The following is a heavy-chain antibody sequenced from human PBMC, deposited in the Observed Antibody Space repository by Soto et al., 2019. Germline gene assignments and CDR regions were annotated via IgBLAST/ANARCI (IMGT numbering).Heavy chain of an antibody. V-gene: IGHV3-21*01. Sequence: EVQLVESGGGLVKPGWSLRLSCAASGFSFSDYSMNWVRQAPGKGLVLVSSISGSSSYIYYSDSLKGRFTVSRDNAEKSLYLQMNSLRAEDTAVYYCARDGAYCSGSGCRDYYHYMDVWGKGTTVTVSS. CDR3: ARDGAYCSGSGCRDYYHYMDV. D-gene: IGHD2-15*01. CDR2: ISGSSSYI. CDR1: GFSFSDYS. J-gene: IGHJ6*03.